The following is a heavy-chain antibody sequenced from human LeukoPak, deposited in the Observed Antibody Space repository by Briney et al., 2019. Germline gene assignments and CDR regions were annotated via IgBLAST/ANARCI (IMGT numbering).Heavy chain of an antibody. D-gene: IGHD5-18*01. CDR2: IYYSGST. J-gene: IGHJ4*02. CDR1: GGSVSSGSYY. V-gene: IGHV4-61*01. Sequence: NPSETLSLTCTVSGGSVSSGSYYWSWIRQPPGKGLEWIGYIYYSGSTNYNPSLKSRVTISVDTSKNQFSLKLSSVTAADTAVYYCASYTAGGGGLDYWGQGTPVTVSS. CDR3: ASYTAGGGGLDY.